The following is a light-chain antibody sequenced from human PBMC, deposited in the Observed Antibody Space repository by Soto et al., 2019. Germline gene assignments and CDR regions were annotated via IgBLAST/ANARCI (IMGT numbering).Light chain of an antibody. CDR3: QQYGRSPFT. V-gene: IGKV3-20*01. J-gene: IGKJ3*01. Sequence: EIVLTQSPGTLSLSPGERATLSCRASQSFSSSYLAWYQQKPGQAPRLLIYGASSRATGIPDRFSGSGSGTDFTLRISSLEPEDFAVYYCQQYGRSPFTFGPGTKVDI. CDR1: QSFSSSY. CDR2: GAS.